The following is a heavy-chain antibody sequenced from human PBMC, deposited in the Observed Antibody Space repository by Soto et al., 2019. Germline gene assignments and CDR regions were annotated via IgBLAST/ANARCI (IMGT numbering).Heavy chain of an antibody. CDR3: ARARVSTPRLEDPFDI. V-gene: IGHV5-51*01. CDR1: GYSFATHW. Sequence: EVQLVQSGAELRKPGESLKISCEGSGYSFATHWLAWVRQMPGKGLEYMGIIFPGDSVSRYSPSFQGQVTISADKSISTAYLQWTSLKSSDTAIYYCARARVSTPRLEDPFDIWGQGTMVTVSS. J-gene: IGHJ3*02. CDR2: IFPGDSVS. D-gene: IGHD3-3*01.